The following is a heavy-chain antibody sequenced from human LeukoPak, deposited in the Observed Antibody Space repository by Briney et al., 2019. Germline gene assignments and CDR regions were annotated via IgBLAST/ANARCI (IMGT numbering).Heavy chain of an antibody. CDR3: ARSPGDYAVDY. D-gene: IGHD4-17*01. J-gene: IGHJ4*02. CDR2: IDTSGTT. V-gene: IGHV4-4*07. Sequence: PSETLSLTCTVSGGSFTSYYWSWIRQPAGKGLEWIGHIDTSGTTNYNPSLKSRVTISVDTSKNQFSLKLSSVTAADTAVYYCARSPGDYAVDYWGQGTLVTVSS. CDR1: GGSFTSYY.